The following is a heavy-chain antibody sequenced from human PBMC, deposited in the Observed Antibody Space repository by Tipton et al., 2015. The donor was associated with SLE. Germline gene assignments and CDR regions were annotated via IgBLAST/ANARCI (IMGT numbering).Heavy chain of an antibody. J-gene: IGHJ3*02. V-gene: IGHV4-59*12. CDR1: GGSISSYS. D-gene: IGHD1-7*01. CDR2: IYDSGSA. CDR3: ARAGTGTSWGAFDI. Sequence: TLSLTCTVSGGSISSYSWTWIRQSPGKGLEWIGYIYDSGSANYNPSLKSRVTISLDTSKSQFSLKLNSVTAADTAVYYCARAGTGTSWGAFDIWGQGTMVPVSS.